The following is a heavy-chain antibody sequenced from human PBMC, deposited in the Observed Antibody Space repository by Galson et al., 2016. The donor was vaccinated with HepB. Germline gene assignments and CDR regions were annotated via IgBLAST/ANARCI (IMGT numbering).Heavy chain of an antibody. J-gene: IGHJ4*02. Sequence: SLRLSCAASGFSFSSYGMHWMRQAPGKGLEWLSVIWYDGHTKNYADSVKGRFTISRDNSKNTLCLEINSLRAEDSAVYYCARDPGSGTWKNYFDYWGQGTLVTVSS. D-gene: IGHD2-15*01. V-gene: IGHV3-33*01. CDR2: IWYDGHTK. CDR1: GFSFSSYG. CDR3: ARDPGSGTWKNYFDY.